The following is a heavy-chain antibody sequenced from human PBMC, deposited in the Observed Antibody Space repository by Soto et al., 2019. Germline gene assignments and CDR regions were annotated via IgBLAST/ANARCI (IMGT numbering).Heavy chain of an antibody. Sequence: SETLSLTCTVSGASISGFYWSWIRKSAGKGLEWIGRIYATGTTDYNPSLKSRVMMSVDTSKKQFSLKLRSVTAADTAVYYCVRDGTKTLRDWLDPWGQGMSVTVSS. D-gene: IGHD1-1*01. CDR3: VRDGTKTLRDWLDP. CDR2: IYATGTT. J-gene: IGHJ5*02. CDR1: GASISGFY. V-gene: IGHV4-4*07.